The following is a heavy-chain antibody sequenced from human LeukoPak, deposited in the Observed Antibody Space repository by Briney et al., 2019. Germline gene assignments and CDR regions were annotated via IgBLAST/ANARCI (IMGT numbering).Heavy chain of an antibody. CDR1: GRSLSGYY. J-gene: IGHJ5*02. D-gene: IGHD2-2*01. V-gene: IGHV4-34*01. Sequence: WECLSLACAVYGRSLSGYYCSSIRQPRRKGLEWIGAINHSGSTNYNPSLKGQVTISVDTSKNQFSLKLSSVTAADTAVYYCARAEGYCSSTSCPGRWFDPWGQGTLVTVSS. CDR3: ARAEGYCSSTSCPGRWFDP. CDR2: INHSGST.